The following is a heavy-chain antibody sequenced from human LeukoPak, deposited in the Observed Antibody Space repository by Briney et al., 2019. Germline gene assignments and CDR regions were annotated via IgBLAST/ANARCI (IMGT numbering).Heavy chain of an antibody. Sequence: PSETLSLTCAVYGGSFSVYYWSWIRQPPGKGLEWIGEINHSGSTNYNPSLKSRVTISVDTSKNQFSLKLSSVTAADTAVYYCATIRYGAFDIWGQGTMVTVSS. CDR2: INHSGST. D-gene: IGHD3-9*01. J-gene: IGHJ3*02. CDR1: GGSFSVYY. CDR3: ATIRYGAFDI. V-gene: IGHV4-34*01.